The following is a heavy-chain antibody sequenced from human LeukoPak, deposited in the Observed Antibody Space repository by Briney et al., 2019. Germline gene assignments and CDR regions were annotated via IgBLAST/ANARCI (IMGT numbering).Heavy chain of an antibody. CDR3: AMSSDYYGRYYYSMDV. CDR1: GGTFSSYA. D-gene: IGHD3-10*01. V-gene: IGHV1-69*05. J-gene: IGHJ6*03. CDR2: IIPIFGTA. Sequence: ASVKVSCKASGGTFSSYAISWVRQAPGQGLEWMGGIIPIFGTADSAQKFQGRVSITTDESTSTTYLELSSLGSEDTAVHYCAMSSDYYGRYYYSMDVWGKETTVTVSS.